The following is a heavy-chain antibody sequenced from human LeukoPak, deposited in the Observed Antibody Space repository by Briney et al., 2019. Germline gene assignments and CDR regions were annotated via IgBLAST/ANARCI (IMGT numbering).Heavy chain of an antibody. D-gene: IGHD5-24*01. CDR2: ISGYQGST. V-gene: IGHV1-18*01. CDR1: GYTFSLYG. J-gene: IGHJ4*02. Sequence: GASVKVSCKASGYTFSLYGIVWVPEAPGQGLEWMGWISGYQGSTKYAQNFQGRVTTTIDSSTSTAYMGLRSLRSDETAMYFCARRTLATITAGPFDYWGQGTLVAVSS. CDR3: ARRTLATITAGPFDY.